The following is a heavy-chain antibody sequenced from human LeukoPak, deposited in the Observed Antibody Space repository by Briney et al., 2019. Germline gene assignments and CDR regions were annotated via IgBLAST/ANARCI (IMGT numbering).Heavy chain of an antibody. CDR3: ARHRGPHVGRME. D-gene: IGHD1-26*01. CDR1: GGSISSYY. CDR2: IYSSGYS. Sequence: PSETLSLTCIISGGSISSYYWSWIRQPPGKGLEWIGYIYSSGYSNYNPSLKSRVTISVDTSKNQFSLKLSSVTAADTAVYYCARHRGPHVGRMERGQGTLVTVSS. J-gene: IGHJ4*02. V-gene: IGHV4-59*08.